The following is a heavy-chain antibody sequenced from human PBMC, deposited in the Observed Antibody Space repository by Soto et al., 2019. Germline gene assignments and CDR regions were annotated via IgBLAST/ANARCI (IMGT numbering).Heavy chain of an antibody. V-gene: IGHV4-34*01. CDR3: SRGPEVGAADFDY. J-gene: IGHJ4*02. D-gene: IGHD2-15*01. CDR1: GGSFSGYY. Sequence: PSETLSLTCAVDGGSFSGYYWSWIRQPPGKGLEWIGEINHSGSTNYNPSLKSRVTISVDTSKNQFSLKLSSVTAADTAVYYCSRGPEVGAADFDYWGQGTLVTVSS. CDR2: INHSGST.